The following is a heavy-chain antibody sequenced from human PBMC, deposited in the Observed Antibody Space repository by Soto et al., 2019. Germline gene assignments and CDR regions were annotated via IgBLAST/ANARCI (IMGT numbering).Heavy chain of an antibody. J-gene: IGHJ5*02. CDR2: IDASSTHI. Sequence: GGSLRLSCAASGFTFSNYNMNWVRQAPGKGLEWVSSIDASSTHIYYADSVKGRFTISRDNGKSSLYLQMDSLRAEDTALYYCVRQQYDVLVDPWGQGTLVTVSS. D-gene: IGHD2-15*01. CDR3: VRQQYDVLVDP. CDR1: GFTFSNYN. V-gene: IGHV3-21*01.